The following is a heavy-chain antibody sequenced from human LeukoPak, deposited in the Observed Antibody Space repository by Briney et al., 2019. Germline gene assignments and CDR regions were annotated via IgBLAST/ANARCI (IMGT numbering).Heavy chain of an antibody. CDR1: GFMFSTHW. CDR3: ARLEGGTVS. V-gene: IGHV3-7*01. Sequence: QPGGSLRLSCGASGFMFSTHWMSWLPQAPGKGMGWVDNLNQHGGGRLYVHHVKGRFPISRDNRKASRYLRMIRLRAEDTDVYYCARLEGGTVSWGRGTLVTVSS. D-gene: IGHD2-8*02. CDR2: LNQHGGGR. J-gene: IGHJ5*02.